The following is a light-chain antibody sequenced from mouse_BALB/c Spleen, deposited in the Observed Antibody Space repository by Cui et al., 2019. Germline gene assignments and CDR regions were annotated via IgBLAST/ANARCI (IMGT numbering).Light chain of an antibody. CDR3: QQRYSTPYT. Sequence: DLQMTKYPASQSASLGESVTITCLARQTIGTWVAWYQQKPGYSPQLLIYAATSFADGVPSRCSGSGSGTKFSFEISNLQAKEVVSYYGQQRYSTPYTFGGETKLEIK. CDR1: QTIGTW. V-gene: IGKV12-98*01. CDR2: AAT. J-gene: IGKJ2*01.